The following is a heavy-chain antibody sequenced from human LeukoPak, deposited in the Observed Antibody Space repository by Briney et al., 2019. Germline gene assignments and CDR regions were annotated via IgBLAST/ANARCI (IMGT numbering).Heavy chain of an antibody. CDR2: MNPNSGNT. CDR1: GYTFTSYD. D-gene: IGHD3-22*01. J-gene: IGHJ4*02. V-gene: IGHV1-8*01. CDR3: ARVQYDSSGYYYERD. Sequence: ASVKVSCKASGYTFTSYDINWVRQATGQGLEWMGWMNPNSGNTGYAQKFQGRVTMTRNTSISTAYMQLSSLRSEDTAVNYCARVQYDSSGYYYERDWGQGTLVTVSS.